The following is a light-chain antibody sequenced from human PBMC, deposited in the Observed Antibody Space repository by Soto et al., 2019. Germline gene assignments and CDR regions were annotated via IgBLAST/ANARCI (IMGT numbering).Light chain of an antibody. CDR2: EVS. CDR1: TSDVGGYTY. CDR3: SSYTSSSSLV. Sequence: QSALTQPASVSGSPGQSITISCTGTTSDVGGYTYVSWYQQHPGKAPKLIISEVSNRPSGVSHRFSGSKSGNTASLTISGLQPADEADYYCSSYTSSSSLVFGRGTKLTVL. V-gene: IGLV2-14*01. J-gene: IGLJ3*02.